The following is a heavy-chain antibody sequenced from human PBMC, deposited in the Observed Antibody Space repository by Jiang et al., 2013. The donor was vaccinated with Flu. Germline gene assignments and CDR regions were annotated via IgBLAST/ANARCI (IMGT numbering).Heavy chain of an antibody. CDR1: GFTFSSYA. CDR3: AKNGGSVIVVVVAAPV. CDR2: ISGSGGST. V-gene: IGHV3-23*04. Sequence: VQLVESGGGLVQPGGSLRLSCAASGFTFSSYAMSWVRQAPGKGLEWVSAISGSGGSTYYADSVKGRFTISRDNSKNTLYLQMNSLRAEDTAVYYCAKNGGSVIVVVVAAPVWGQGTLVTVSS. D-gene: IGHD2-15*01. J-gene: IGHJ4*02.